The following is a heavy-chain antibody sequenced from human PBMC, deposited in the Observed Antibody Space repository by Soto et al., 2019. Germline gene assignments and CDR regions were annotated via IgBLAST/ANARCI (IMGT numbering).Heavy chain of an antibody. D-gene: IGHD3-10*01. CDR3: ARAVGAVLDH. J-gene: IGHJ4*02. Sequence: QVQLVQSAAEVKKPGASVKVSCKASGYSYSTYSFSWVRQAPGRGLEWMGWIGAFNGNTNYAQKFQGRATMTTDTSPTTVYLELGSLPSDDTAVYYCARAVGAVLDHWGQGTLVTVSS. CDR1: GYSYSTYS. CDR2: IGAFNGNT. V-gene: IGHV1-18*04.